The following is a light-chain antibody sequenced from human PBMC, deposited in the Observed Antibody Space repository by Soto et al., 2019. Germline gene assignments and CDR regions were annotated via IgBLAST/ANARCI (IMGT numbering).Light chain of an antibody. CDR2: GAS. CDR3: QQYNNWPRT. CDR1: QSVSSN. Sequence: EIVMTQSPATLSVSPVERATLSCRASQSVSSNLAWYQQKPGQAPRLLIYGASTRATGIPASFSGSGSGTEFTLTINSLQSDDFALYYCQQYNNWPRTFGQGTKVDIK. J-gene: IGKJ1*01. V-gene: IGKV3-15*01.